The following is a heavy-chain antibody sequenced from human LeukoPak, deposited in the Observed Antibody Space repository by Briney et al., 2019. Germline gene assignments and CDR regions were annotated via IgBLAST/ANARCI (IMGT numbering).Heavy chain of an antibody. D-gene: IGHD1-26*01. CDR2: INQDASEK. Sequence: GGSLRLSCAASGLIFSNYGMGWVRQAPGKGLEWVASINQDASEKYYVDSVKGRFTISRDNAKNSLYLQMNSLRVEDTAVYYCARGSSGRYFAFIDYWGQGILVTVSS. CDR3: ARGSSGRYFAFIDY. J-gene: IGHJ4*02. V-gene: IGHV3-7*01. CDR1: GLIFSNYG.